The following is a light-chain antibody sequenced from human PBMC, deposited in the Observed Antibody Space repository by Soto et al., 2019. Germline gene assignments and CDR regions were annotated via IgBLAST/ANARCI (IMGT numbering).Light chain of an antibody. V-gene: IGKV4-1*01. CDR3: QQYYGTLRT. J-gene: IGKJ1*01. CDR2: WAS. CDR1: QSLLFRCNSKNY. Sequence: DVVLTQSPDSLAVALGERATINCRSSQSLLFRCNSKNYLAWYQQKPGQPPKLLISWASSRESGVPDRFSGRGSGTDFTLTISSLQAEDVAPYYCQQYYGTLRTFGQGTKVE.